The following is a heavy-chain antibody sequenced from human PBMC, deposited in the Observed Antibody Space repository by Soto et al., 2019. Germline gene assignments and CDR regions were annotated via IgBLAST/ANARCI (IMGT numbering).Heavy chain of an antibody. CDR2: INHSGST. J-gene: IGHJ4*02. D-gene: IGHD6-13*01. CDR3: ARRKSYSSSWPPHFYFDY. Sequence: SETLSLTCAVYGGSFSGYYWSWIRQPPGKGLEWIGEINHSGSTNYNPSLKSRVTISVDTSKNQFSLKLSSVTAADTAVYYCARRKSYSSSWPPHFYFDYWGQGTLVTVS. CDR1: GGSFSGYY. V-gene: IGHV4-34*01.